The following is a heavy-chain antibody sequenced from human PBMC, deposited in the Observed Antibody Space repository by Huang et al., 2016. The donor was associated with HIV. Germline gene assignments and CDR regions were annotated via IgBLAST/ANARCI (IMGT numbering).Heavy chain of an antibody. CDR1: GGSIRSDNYY. J-gene: IGHJ4*02. Sequence: QLQLQESGPGLVKPSETLSLTCTVSGGSIRSDNYYWGWIRQPPGKGLEWIGSMYFSGSTYDNPSLKRRGTIPVDTSKNHFSLRMRSVTAADTAVYYCARLPGSITMIRGVITDPYWGQGTLVTVSS. CDR3: ARLPGSITMIRGVITDPY. V-gene: IGHV4-39*02. CDR2: MYFSGST. D-gene: IGHD3-10*01.